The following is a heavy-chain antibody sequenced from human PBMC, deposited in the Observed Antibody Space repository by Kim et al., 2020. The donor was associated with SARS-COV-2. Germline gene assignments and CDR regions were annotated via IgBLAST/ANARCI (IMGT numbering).Heavy chain of an antibody. D-gene: IGHD3-16*01. V-gene: IGHV3-33*01. CDR1: GFIFRNYN. Sequence: GGSLRLSCAASGFIFRNYNMHWVRQAPGKGLEWVATIWYDGSHKRYADSVKGRFTISRDNSKNTLNLQMNSLRAEDTAIYNCAREENGGRHDMDVWGQGTTVTVSS. CDR2: IWYDGSHK. CDR3: AREENGGRHDMDV. J-gene: IGHJ6*02.